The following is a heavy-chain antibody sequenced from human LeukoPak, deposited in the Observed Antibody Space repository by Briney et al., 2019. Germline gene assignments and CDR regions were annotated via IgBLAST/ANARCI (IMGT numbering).Heavy chain of an antibody. J-gene: IGHJ6*03. Sequence: SVKVSCKASGGTFSSYAISWVRQAPGQGLEWMGGIIPIFVTANYAQKFQGRVTITTDESTSTAYMELSSLRSGDTAVYYCAREVGEYYYGSGSYYGGVYYYYMDVWGKGTTVTVSS. D-gene: IGHD3-10*01. CDR3: AREVGEYYYGSGSYYGGVYYYYMDV. CDR1: GGTFSSYA. V-gene: IGHV1-69*05. CDR2: IIPIFVTA.